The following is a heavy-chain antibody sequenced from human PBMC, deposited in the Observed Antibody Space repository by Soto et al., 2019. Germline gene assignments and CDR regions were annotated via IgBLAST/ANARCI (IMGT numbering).Heavy chain of an antibody. V-gene: IGHV1-2*04. CDR3: ARDGRIRDDFWSGFIPD. Sequence: GASVKVSCKASGYTFTGYYMHWVRQAPGQGLEWMGWINPNSGGTNYAQKFQGWVTMTRDTSISTAYMELSRLRSDDTAAYYCARDGRIRDDFWSGFIPDWGQGTLVTVSS. J-gene: IGHJ4*02. CDR2: INPNSGGT. CDR1: GYTFTGYY. D-gene: IGHD3-3*01.